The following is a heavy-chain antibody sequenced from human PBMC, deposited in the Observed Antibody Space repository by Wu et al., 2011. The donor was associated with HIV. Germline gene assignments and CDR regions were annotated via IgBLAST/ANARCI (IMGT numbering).Heavy chain of an antibody. CDR1: GGTFITQG. V-gene: IGHV1-69*12. CDR2: IIPSLSAA. J-gene: IGHJ5*02. CDR3: ARVVPYCSSASPRCGFDP. D-gene: IGHD2-2*01. Sequence: QVQLVQSGTEMKKPGSSVKLSCKASGGTFITQGISWVRQAPGQGLEWVGGIIPSLSAATYAPKFQDRVTITADQSTSTAYMDLSSLVSEDTAVYYCARVVPYCSSASPRCGFDPWGQGTLGHCLL.